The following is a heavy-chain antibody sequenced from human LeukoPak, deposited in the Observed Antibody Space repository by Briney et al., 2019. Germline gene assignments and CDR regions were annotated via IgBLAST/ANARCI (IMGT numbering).Heavy chain of an antibody. CDR2: IYYSGST. Sequence: PSETLSLTCTVSGGSISSHYYWIWIRQPPGKGLEWIGSIYYSGSTYYNPSLKSRVTISVDTSMTQFSLKLSSLTAAETAVYYCARQYGSGSSYTPVVDLWGQGTLVTVSS. V-gene: IGHV4-39*01. J-gene: IGHJ4*02. CDR3: ARQYGSGSSYTPVVDL. CDR1: GGSISSHYY. D-gene: IGHD3-10*01.